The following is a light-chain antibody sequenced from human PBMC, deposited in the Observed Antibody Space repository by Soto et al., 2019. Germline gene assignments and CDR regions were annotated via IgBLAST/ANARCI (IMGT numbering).Light chain of an antibody. CDR3: QQYNNWPPWT. V-gene: IGKV3-15*01. J-gene: IGKJ1*01. CDR2: GAS. Sequence: EIVMTQSPATLSVSTGERATLSGRASQSVSSNLACYQQKPGQAPRLLIYGASTRATGIPARFSGSGSGTEFTLTISSLQSEDFAVYFCQQYNNWPPWTFGQGTKVDIK. CDR1: QSVSSN.